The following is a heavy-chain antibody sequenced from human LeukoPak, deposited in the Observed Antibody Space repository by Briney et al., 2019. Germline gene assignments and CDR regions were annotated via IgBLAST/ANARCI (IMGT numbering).Heavy chain of an antibody. Sequence: GGSLRLSCAASGFTFSSNWMSWVRQAPGKGLEWVANIKEDGSEKYYVDAVKGRFTISRDNAKNSLYLQMNSLRAEDTAVYYCARDEYNWNVDAFDIWGQGTVVTVSS. CDR1: GFTFSSNW. J-gene: IGHJ3*02. D-gene: IGHD1-20*01. CDR2: IKEDGSEK. CDR3: ARDEYNWNVDAFDI. V-gene: IGHV3-7*01.